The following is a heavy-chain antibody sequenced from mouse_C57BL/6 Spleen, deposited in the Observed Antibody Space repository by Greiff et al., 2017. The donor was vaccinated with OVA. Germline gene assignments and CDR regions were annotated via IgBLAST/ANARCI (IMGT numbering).Heavy chain of an antibody. V-gene: IGHV14-1*01. CDR1: GFNIKDYY. CDR3: TTWGTTVVAPYFDY. Sequence: VQLQQSGAELVRPGASVKLSCTASGFNIKDYYMHWVKQRPEQGLEWIGRIDPEDGDTDYAPKFQGKATMTADTSSNTAYLQLSSLTSEDTAVYYCTTWGTTVVAPYFDYWGQGTTLTVSS. D-gene: IGHD1-1*01. CDR2: IDPEDGDT. J-gene: IGHJ2*01.